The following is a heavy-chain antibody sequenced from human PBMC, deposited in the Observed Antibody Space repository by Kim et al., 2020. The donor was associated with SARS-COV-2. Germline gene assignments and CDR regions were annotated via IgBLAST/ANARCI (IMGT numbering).Heavy chain of an antibody. D-gene: IGHD1-1*01. V-gene: IGHV3-66*01. Sequence: DSVQGRFTISRDNSKNTLYLQMNSLRAEDTAVYYCARDRGTGTDYYYGMDVWGQGTTVTVSS. J-gene: IGHJ6*02. CDR3: ARDRGTGTDYYYGMDV.